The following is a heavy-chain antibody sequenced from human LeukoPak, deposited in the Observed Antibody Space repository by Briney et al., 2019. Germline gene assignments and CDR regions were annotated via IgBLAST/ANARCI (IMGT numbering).Heavy chain of an antibody. Sequence: SETLSLTCTVSGDSISSFYWTWIRQPAGKGLEWIGRIYTSGSTNYNPSLKSRVTISVDTSKNQFSLKLGSVTAADTAVYYCARAGYGDSDFDYWGQGTLVTVSS. J-gene: IGHJ4*02. V-gene: IGHV4-4*07. CDR1: GDSISSFY. CDR2: IYTSGST. D-gene: IGHD4-17*01. CDR3: ARAGYGDSDFDY.